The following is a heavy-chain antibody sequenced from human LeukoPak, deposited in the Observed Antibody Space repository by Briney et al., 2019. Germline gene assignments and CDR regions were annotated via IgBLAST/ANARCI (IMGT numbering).Heavy chain of an antibody. CDR2: IYYSGST. J-gene: IGHJ5*02. V-gene: IGHV4-30-4*01. CDR1: GGSIGSGDYY. Sequence: TSQTLSLTCTVSGGSIGSGDYYWSWIRQPPGKGLEWIVYIYYSGSTYSNPSLKSRLTMSVDTSKNQFSMKLSSVTAADTAVYYCAKGGTPITMIVVESNWFDPWGQGTRVTVSS. D-gene: IGHD3-22*01. CDR3: AKGGTPITMIVVESNWFDP.